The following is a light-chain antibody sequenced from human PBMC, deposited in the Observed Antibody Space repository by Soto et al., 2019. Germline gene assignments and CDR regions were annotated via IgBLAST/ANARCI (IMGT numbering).Light chain of an antibody. CDR2: GAS. CDR3: QQFGDSPPAFT. CDR1: RSVSSRY. Sequence: ESMLTQSPGTLSLSPGDRATLSCRASRSVSSRYITWYQQKPGQAPRLLIYGASIRATGIPDRFSGSGSGTDFPLTISRLEAADFAVYYCQQFGDSPPAFTFGQATKLEI. J-gene: IGKJ2*01. V-gene: IGKV3-20*01.